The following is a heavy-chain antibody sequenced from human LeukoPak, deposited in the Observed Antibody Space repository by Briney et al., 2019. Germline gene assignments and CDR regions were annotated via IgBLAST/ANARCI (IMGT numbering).Heavy chain of an antibody. Sequence: ESGPTLVNPTPTLTLTCTFYGVSLSTSGVCVSWIRQPPGKALEWLARIDWDDDKYYITSLKTRLTISKDTSKNQVVLTMTNMDHVETSAYCGARTIYPGKRVAGTSCGMDVWGQGTTVTVSS. CDR1: GVSLSTSGVC. D-gene: IGHD6-19*01. CDR2: IDWDDDK. J-gene: IGHJ6*02. V-gene: IGHV2-70*11. CDR3: ARTIYPGKRVAGTSCGMDV.